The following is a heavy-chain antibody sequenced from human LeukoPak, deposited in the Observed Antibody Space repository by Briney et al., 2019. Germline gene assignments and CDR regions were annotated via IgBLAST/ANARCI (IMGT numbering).Heavy chain of an antibody. CDR1: GGSISSSSYY. CDR2: IYYTGST. J-gene: IGHJ5*02. CDR3: ARGEGLFDP. D-gene: IGHD1-26*01. V-gene: IGHV4-39*07. Sequence: SDTLSLTCTVSGGSISSSSYYWGWIRQPPGKGLEWIGSIYYTGSTYYNPSLKSRVTISVDTSKNQFSLKLSSVTAADTAVYYCARGEGLFDPWGQGTLVTVSS.